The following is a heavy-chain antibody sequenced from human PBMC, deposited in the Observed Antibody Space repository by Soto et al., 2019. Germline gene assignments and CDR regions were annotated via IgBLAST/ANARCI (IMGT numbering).Heavy chain of an antibody. Sequence: EVQLEESGGGLVQPGGSLRLSCAASGFTLSSYTMNWFRQAPGKGLEWVSYITGTSSPIYYADSVKGRFTISRVNAKNLLYLQMNSLRAEDTAVYYCARLDYDFDYWGQGTLVTVSS. V-gene: IGHV3-48*01. D-gene: IGHD3-16*01. CDR3: ARLDYDFDY. J-gene: IGHJ4*02. CDR1: GFTLSSYT. CDR2: ITGTSSPI.